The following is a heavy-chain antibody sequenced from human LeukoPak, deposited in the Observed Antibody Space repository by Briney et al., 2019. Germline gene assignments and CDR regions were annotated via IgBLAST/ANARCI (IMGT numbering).Heavy chain of an antibody. V-gene: IGHV5-51*01. CDR3: GRLAAAVQRSPWAFDI. D-gene: IGHD6-13*01. Sequence: NRGESLKISCKGSGYSFTSYWIGWVRQMPGKGLEWMGIIYPGDSDTRYSPSFQGQVTISADKSISTAYLQWSSLKASDTAMYYCGRLAAAVQRSPWAFDIWGQGTMVTVSS. CDR1: GYSFTSYW. CDR2: IYPGDSDT. J-gene: IGHJ3*02.